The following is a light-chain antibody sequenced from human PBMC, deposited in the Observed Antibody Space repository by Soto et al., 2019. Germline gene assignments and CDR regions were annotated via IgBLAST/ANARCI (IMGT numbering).Light chain of an antibody. Sequence: QSVLTQPASVSGSPGQSITISCTGTSSDVGGYNYVSWYQQHPGKAPKLMIYEVSNRPSGVSNRFSGSKSGNTASLTISGLQAEDEADYYCCSYTSSSTNTVVFGGGTQLTVL. CDR1: SSDVGGYNY. V-gene: IGLV2-14*01. CDR2: EVS. J-gene: IGLJ2*01. CDR3: CSYTSSSTNTVV.